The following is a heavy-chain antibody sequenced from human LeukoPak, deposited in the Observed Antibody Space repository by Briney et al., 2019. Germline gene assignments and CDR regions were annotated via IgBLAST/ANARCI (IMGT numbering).Heavy chain of an antibody. D-gene: IGHD2-8*02. Sequence: GGSLRLSCAASGFTFSSYSMNWVRQAPGKGLEWVSYISSSSSTIYYADSVKGRFTISRDNAKNSLYLQMNSLRAEDTAVYYCAREDYWYYFDYWGQGTLVTVSS. J-gene: IGHJ4*02. CDR3: AREDYWYYFDY. CDR2: ISSSSSTI. V-gene: IGHV3-48*04. CDR1: GFTFSSYS.